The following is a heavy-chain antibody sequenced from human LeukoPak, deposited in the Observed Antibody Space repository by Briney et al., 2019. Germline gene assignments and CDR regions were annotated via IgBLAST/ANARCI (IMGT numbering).Heavy chain of an antibody. CDR1: GGSFSGYY. J-gene: IGHJ4*02. Sequence: SETLSLTCAVYGGSFSGYYWSCIRQPPGKGPEWIGEINHSGSTNYNPSLKSRVTISVDTSKNQFSLKLGSVTAADTAVYYCARHLFRELDYWGQGTLVTGSS. CDR2: INHSGST. D-gene: IGHD3-10*01. V-gene: IGHV4-34*01. CDR3: ARHLFRELDY.